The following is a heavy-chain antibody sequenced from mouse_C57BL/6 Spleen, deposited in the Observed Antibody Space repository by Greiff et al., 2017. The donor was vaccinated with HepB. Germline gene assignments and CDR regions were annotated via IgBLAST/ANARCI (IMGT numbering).Heavy chain of an antibody. CDR3: ARGRDGSSLFAY. V-gene: IGHV1-82*01. J-gene: IGHJ3*01. CDR2: IYPGDGDT. CDR1: GYAFSSSW. Sequence: QVQLKQSGPELVKPGASVKISCKASGYAFSSSWMNWVKQRPGKGLKWIGRIYPGDGDTNYNGKFKGKATLTADKSSSTAYMQLSSLTSEDSAVYFCARGRDGSSLFAYWGQGTLVTVSA. D-gene: IGHD1-1*01.